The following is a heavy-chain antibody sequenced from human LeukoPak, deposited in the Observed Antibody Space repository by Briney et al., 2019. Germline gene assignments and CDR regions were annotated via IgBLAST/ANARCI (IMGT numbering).Heavy chain of an antibody. CDR1: GFTFSSYS. J-gene: IGHJ5*02. V-gene: IGHV3-21*01. Sequence: GGSLRLSCAASGFTFSSYSMNWVRQAPGKGLEWVSSISSSSSYIYYADSVKGRFTISRDNAKNSLYLQMNSLRAEDTAVYYCASLNYYGSGSSHNWFDPWGQGTLVTVSS. CDR3: ASLNYYGSGSSHNWFDP. D-gene: IGHD3-10*01. CDR2: ISSSSSYI.